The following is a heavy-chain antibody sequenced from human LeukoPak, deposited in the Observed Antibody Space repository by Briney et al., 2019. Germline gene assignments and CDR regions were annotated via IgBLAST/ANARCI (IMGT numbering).Heavy chain of an antibody. CDR3: ARTYCGGDCRGYYYYYYMDV. Sequence: SETLSLTCAVYGGSFSGYYWSWIRQPPGKGLEWIGEINHSGSTNHNPSLKSRVTISVDTSKNQFSLKVRSVTAADTAVYYCARTYCGGDCRGYYYYYYMDVWGKGTTVTISS. CDR2: INHSGST. CDR1: GGSFSGYY. J-gene: IGHJ6*03. D-gene: IGHD2-21*02. V-gene: IGHV4-34*01.